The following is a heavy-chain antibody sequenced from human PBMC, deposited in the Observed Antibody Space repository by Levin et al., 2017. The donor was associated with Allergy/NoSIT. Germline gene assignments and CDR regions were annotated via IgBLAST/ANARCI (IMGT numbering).Heavy chain of an antibody. CDR3: ARARDYCSVSGCAGVH. V-gene: IGHV5-51*01. CDR2: IYPHDSDT. J-gene: IGHJ4*02. D-gene: IGHD6-19*01. CDR1: GYDFNNYW. Sequence: GGSLRLSCKGSGYDFNNYWVGWVRQKPGKGLEWVGLIYPHDSDTRHSPTLEGQVIISVDKSNSTAYLQWSSLKASDTGMYFCARARDYCSVSGCAGVHWGQGTLVTVSS.